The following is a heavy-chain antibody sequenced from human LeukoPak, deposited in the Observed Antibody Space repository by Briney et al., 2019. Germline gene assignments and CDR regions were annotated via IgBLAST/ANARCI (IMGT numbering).Heavy chain of an antibody. J-gene: IGHJ1*01. CDR2: MNPNSGNT. Sequence: ASVKVSCKASGYTFTSYDINWVRQATGQGLEWMGWMNPNSGNTGYAQKFQGRVTMTRNTSISTAYMELSSLRSEDTAVYYCARETPYSSSWYVQGYFQHWGQGTLVTVSS. D-gene: IGHD6-13*01. CDR3: ARETPYSSSWYVQGYFQH. V-gene: IGHV1-8*01. CDR1: GYTFTSYD.